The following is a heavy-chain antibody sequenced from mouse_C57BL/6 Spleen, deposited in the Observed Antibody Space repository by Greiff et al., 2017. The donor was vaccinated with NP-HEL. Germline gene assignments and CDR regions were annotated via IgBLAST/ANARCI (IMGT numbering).Heavy chain of an antibody. J-gene: IGHJ3*01. CDR2: IDPSDSYT. D-gene: IGHD3-3*01. CDR3: AREEGDVGFAY. Sequence: QVQLQQPGAELVMPGASVKLSCKASGYTFTSYWMHWVKQRPGQGLEWIGEIDPSDSYTNYNQKFKGKSTLTVDKSSSTAYMQLSSLTSEDSAVYYCAREEGDVGFAYWGQGTLVTVSA. CDR1: GYTFTSYW. V-gene: IGHV1-69*01.